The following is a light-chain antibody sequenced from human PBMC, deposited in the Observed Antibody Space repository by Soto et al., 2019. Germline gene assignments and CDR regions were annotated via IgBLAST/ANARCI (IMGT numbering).Light chain of an antibody. J-gene: IGKJ2*01. CDR3: QQYSDSSPYT. CDR1: QSISSW. CDR2: KAS. V-gene: IGKV1-5*03. Sequence: DIQMTQSPSTLSASVGDRVTITCRASQSISSWLAWCQHKPGKPPKLLIYKASTLESGVPSRFSGSASGTEFTLTISSLQPDDFATYYCQQYSDSSPYTFGQGTKLEIK.